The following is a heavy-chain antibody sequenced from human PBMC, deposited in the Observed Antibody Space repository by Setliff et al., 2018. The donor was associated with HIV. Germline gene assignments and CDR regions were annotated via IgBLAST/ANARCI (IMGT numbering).Heavy chain of an antibody. D-gene: IGHD5-12*01. CDR1: CGSISSHY. Sequence: SETLSLTCTVSCGSISSHYWSWIRQPPGKGLEWIGSIYWSTNYNPSLKSRVTISTDTSKNQFSLNVRSVTAADTAVYFCAKSSPSIGYISDHWGQGTLVTVSS. J-gene: IGHJ4*02. CDR2: IYWST. V-gene: IGHV4-59*11. CDR3: AKSSPSIGYISDH.